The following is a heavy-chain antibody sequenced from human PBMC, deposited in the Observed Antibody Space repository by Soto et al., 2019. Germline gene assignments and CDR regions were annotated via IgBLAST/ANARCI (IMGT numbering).Heavy chain of an antibody. J-gene: IGHJ4*02. V-gene: IGHV3-74*01. D-gene: IGHD5-18*01. CDR2: INNDGSDP. Sequence: PGGSLRLSCEASGFTFSNYWMHWVRQAPGKGLVWVSRINNDGSDPIYADSVEGRFTISRDNAKNSLYLQINSLRDEDTAVYYCAREVRDTAVADFDYWGQGTLVTVSS. CDR1: GFTFSNYW. CDR3: AREVRDTAVADFDY.